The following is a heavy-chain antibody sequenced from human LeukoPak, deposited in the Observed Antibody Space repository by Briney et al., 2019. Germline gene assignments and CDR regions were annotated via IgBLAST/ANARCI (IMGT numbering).Heavy chain of an antibody. J-gene: IGHJ3*02. Sequence: SGTLSLTCAVSGRSISSSNWWSWVRQPPGKGLEWIGEIYHRGSTNYNPSLKSPVTISVDKSKNQFSLKLSSVTAADTAVYYCARASYYYGSGSPPAFDIWGQGTMVTVSS. D-gene: IGHD3-10*01. V-gene: IGHV4-4*02. CDR1: GRSISSSNW. CDR3: ARASYYYGSGSPPAFDI. CDR2: IYHRGST.